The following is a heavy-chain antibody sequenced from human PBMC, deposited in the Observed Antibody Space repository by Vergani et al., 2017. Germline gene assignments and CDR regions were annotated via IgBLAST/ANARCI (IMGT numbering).Heavy chain of an antibody. V-gene: IGHV1-46*03. CDR2: INPSGGST. J-gene: IGHJ5*02. CDR1: GYTFTSYY. CDR3: TRGWYYDSSGYYYPGP. Sequence: QVQLVQSGAEVKKPGASVKVSCKASGYTFTSYYMHWVRQAPGQGLEWMGIINPSGGSTSYAQKFQGRVTMTRDTSTSTVYMELSSLRSEDTAVYYCTRGWYYDSSGYYYPGPWGQGTLVTVSS. D-gene: IGHD3-22*01.